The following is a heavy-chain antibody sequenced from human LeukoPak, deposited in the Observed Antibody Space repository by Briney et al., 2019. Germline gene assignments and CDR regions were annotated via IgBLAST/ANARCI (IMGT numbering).Heavy chain of an antibody. CDR2: VNWNGGRT. V-gene: IGHV3-9*03. J-gene: IGHJ4*02. D-gene: IGHD3-22*01. Sequence: GGSLRLSCAASGFTFDGYAMHWVRQVPGKGLEWVSGVNWNGGRTGYADSVKGRFTISRDNTKNSLYLQMNSVRAEDVALYYCAKDRNPYYDSSGYYDNWGQGTLVTVSS. CDR1: GFTFDGYA. CDR3: AKDRNPYYDSSGYYDN.